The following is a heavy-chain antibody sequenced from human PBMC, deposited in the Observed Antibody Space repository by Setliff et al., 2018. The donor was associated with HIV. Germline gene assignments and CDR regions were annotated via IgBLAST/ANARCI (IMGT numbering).Heavy chain of an antibody. D-gene: IGHD3-3*01. J-gene: IGHJ5*02. V-gene: IGHV4-61*01. CDR1: GDSVSSNSYY. CDR3: ARDRGSYNFWSGLARGDNWFDP. CDR2: IFYSGSS. Sequence: SETLSLTCTVSGDSVSSNSYYWSWIRQPPGKGLEWIGYIFYSGSSNYNPSLKSRVTMSEDTSKNQFSLNLTSVTAADTAVYYCARDRGSYNFWSGLARGDNWFDPWGQGTLVTVSS.